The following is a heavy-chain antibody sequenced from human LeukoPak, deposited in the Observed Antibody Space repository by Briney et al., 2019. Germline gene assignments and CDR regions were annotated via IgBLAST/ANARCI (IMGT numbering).Heavy chain of an antibody. Sequence: GASVNVSCKASGYTFTSYGISWVRQAPGQGLEWMGWISAYNGNTNYAQKLQGRVTMTTDTSTSTAYMELRSLRSDDTAVYYCARELYYYDSSGYGEYFQHWGQGTLVTVSS. V-gene: IGHV1-18*01. CDR2: ISAYNGNT. J-gene: IGHJ1*01. D-gene: IGHD3-22*01. CDR3: ARELYYYDSSGYGEYFQH. CDR1: GYTFTSYG.